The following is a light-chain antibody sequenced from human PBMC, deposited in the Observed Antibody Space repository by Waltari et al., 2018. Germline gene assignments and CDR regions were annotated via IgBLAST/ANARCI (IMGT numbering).Light chain of an antibody. CDR3: QKYEALPAT. Sequence: EIVLTQSPGTLSLSPGERATLSCRASQSISKYLVWYQQKPGQAPRLLIYEAYIRATGIPDRFSGSGSGTDFSLIISRLEPEDFAVYYCQKYEALPATFGQGTKVEIK. CDR2: EAY. J-gene: IGKJ1*01. V-gene: IGKV3-20*01. CDR1: QSISKY.